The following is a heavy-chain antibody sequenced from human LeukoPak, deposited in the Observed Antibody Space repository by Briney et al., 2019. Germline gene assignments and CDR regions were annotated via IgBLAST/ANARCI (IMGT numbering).Heavy chain of an antibody. CDR3: ARLTYYDFWSGYYTPMPTYFDY. D-gene: IGHD3-3*01. Sequence: PSETLSLTCTVSGGSISSHYWSWIRQPPGKGLEWIGYIYYSGSTNYNPSLKSRVTISVDTSKNQFSLKLSSVTAADTAVYYCARLTYYDFWSGYYTPMPTYFDYWGQGTLVTVSS. CDR2: IYYSGST. V-gene: IGHV4-59*11. CDR1: GGSISSHY. J-gene: IGHJ4*02.